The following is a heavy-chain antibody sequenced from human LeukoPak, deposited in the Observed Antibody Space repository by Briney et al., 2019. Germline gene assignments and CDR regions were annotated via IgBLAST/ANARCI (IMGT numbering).Heavy chain of an antibody. Sequence: SETLSLTCTVSGGSISIFYWSCIRQPAGKGLEWIGRISTSGNSDYNPSLKSRVTMSVDTSKNQFSLKLSSVTAADTAVYYCARFGSGWWYNDYWGQGTLVTVSS. CDR3: ARFGSGWWYNDY. CDR2: ISTSGNS. J-gene: IGHJ4*02. CDR1: GGSISIFY. D-gene: IGHD6-19*01. V-gene: IGHV4-4*07.